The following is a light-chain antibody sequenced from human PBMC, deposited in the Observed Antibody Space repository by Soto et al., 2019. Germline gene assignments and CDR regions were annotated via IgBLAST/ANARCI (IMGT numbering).Light chain of an antibody. J-gene: IGKJ4*01. CDR2: GAS. Sequence: DIGLTQSPGTLSLYPGERATLSCRASQSVSSSYLAWYQQKPGQAPRLLIYGASNRATGIPDRFSGSGSGTDFTLTISRLEPEDFAVYYCQQYDNSPLTFGGGTNVDI. CDR1: QSVSSSY. CDR3: QQYDNSPLT. V-gene: IGKV3-20*01.